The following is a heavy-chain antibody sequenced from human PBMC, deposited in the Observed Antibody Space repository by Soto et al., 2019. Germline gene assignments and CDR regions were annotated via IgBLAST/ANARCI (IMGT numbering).Heavy chain of an antibody. Sequence: GVSAERTWNSCGYGLESYGSNWVRQDLGQGLEWMGWISVSNGYTNYAQNLQGRVTMTADTSTNVAYMELRSLRSDDTAVYYCTRENAAAASPTLDYWGHGTLVTVSS. CDR1: GYGLESYG. CDR2: ISVSNGYT. CDR3: TRENAAAASPTLDY. V-gene: IGHV1-18*01. J-gene: IGHJ4*01. D-gene: IGHD6-13*01.